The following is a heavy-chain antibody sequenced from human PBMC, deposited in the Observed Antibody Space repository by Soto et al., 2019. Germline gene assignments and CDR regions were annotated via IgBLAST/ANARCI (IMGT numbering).Heavy chain of an antibody. D-gene: IGHD4-17*01. J-gene: IGHJ6*02. CDR3: ARVLSDGDYYYYYGMDV. Sequence: QVQLVESGGGVVQPGRSLRLSCAASGFTFSSYAMHWVRQAPGKGLEWVAVISYDGSNKYYADSVKGRFTISRDNSKNTLYLQMNSLRAEDRAVYYCARVLSDGDYYYYYGMDVWGQGTTVTVSS. V-gene: IGHV3-30-3*01. CDR1: GFTFSSYA. CDR2: ISYDGSNK.